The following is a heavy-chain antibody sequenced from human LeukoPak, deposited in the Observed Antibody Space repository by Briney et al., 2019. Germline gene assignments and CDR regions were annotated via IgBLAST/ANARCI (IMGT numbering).Heavy chain of an antibody. J-gene: IGHJ5*02. CDR1: GYTFTGYY. V-gene: IGHV1-2*06. Sequence: ASVKVSCKASGYTFTGYYMHWVRQAPGQGLEGMGRINPNNGGTNYAQKFQGRVTMTRDTSISTAYMELSRLRSDDTAVYYCATLTPGYSSSWYPPYNWFDPWGQGTLVTVSS. CDR3: ATLTPGYSSSWYPPYNWFDP. CDR2: INPNNGGT. D-gene: IGHD6-13*01.